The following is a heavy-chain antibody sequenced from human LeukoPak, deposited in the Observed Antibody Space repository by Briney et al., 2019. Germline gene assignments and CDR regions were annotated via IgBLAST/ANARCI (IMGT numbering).Heavy chain of an antibody. V-gene: IGHV3-53*01. J-gene: IGHJ4*02. CDR2: IYSGGST. CDR3: ARLNYYDSSFDY. Sequence: GGSLRLSCAASGFTVSSNYMSWVRQAPGKGLEWVSVIYSGGSTYYADSVKGRFTISRDNSKNTLYLQMNSLRAEDTAVYYCARLNYYDSSFDYWGQGTLVTVSS. D-gene: IGHD3-22*01. CDR1: GFTVSSNY.